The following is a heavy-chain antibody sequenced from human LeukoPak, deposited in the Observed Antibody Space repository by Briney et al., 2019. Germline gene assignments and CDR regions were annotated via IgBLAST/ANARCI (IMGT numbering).Heavy chain of an antibody. Sequence: PGGSLRLSCAASGFTFSSYTMTWVRQAPGKGLEWVSAISGSGGSTYYADSVKGRFTISRDDSENTAYLQMNSLKTEDTAVYYCTTCRSGHYWGQGTLVTVSS. V-gene: IGHV3-23*01. CDR2: ISGSGGST. CDR1: GFTFSSYT. D-gene: IGHD1-26*01. CDR3: TTCRSGHY. J-gene: IGHJ4*02.